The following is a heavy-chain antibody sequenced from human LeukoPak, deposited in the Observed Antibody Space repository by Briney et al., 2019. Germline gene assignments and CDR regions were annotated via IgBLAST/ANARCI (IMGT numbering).Heavy chain of an antibody. CDR2: IYPGDSDT. V-gene: IGHV5-51*01. CDR3: ARSGSSSSGGDY. Sequence: GESLKISCEGSGFRFSTYWIGWVRQMPGKGLEWMGIIYPGDSDTRYSPSFQGQVTISADKSISTAYLQWSSLKASDTAMYYCARSGSSSSGGDYWGQGTLVTVSS. CDR1: GFRFSTYW. D-gene: IGHD6-6*01. J-gene: IGHJ4*02.